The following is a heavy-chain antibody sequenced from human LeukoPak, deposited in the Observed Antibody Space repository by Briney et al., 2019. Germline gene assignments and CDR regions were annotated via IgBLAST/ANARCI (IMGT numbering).Heavy chain of an antibody. D-gene: IGHD6-19*01. J-gene: IGHJ6*02. CDR2: IYYSGST. V-gene: IGHV4-31*02. Sequence: SETLSLTCTASGGSISSGGYYWRWIRQHPGKGLEWIGYIYYSGSTYYNPSLKSRVTISVDTAKNQFSLKLSSVTAADTAVYFCARGVRSSSADYGMDVWGQGTTVTVSS. CDR1: GGSISSGGYY. CDR3: ARGVRSSSADYGMDV.